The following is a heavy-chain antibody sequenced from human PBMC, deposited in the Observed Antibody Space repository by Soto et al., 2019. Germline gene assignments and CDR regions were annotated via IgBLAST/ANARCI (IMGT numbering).Heavy chain of an antibody. CDR1: GGTFSSYS. V-gene: IGHV1-69*01. J-gene: IGHJ4*02. CDR3: ARAPNILTVKYYFDY. Sequence: QVQLVQSGAEVKKPGSSVKVSCKASGGTFSSYSINWVRQAPGHGLEWMGGIIPIFGTANNAQKFQGRVTKTADESATTVYMELSSLRSEDTAVYYCARAPNILTVKYYFDYWGQGTLVTVSS. D-gene: IGHD3-9*01. CDR2: IIPIFGTA.